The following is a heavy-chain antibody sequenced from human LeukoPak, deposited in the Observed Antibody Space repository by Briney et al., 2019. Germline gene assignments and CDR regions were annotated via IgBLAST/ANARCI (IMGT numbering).Heavy chain of an antibody. CDR3: AKVYYDFWSGYHSGDDY. V-gene: IGHV3-33*06. D-gene: IGHD3-3*01. CDR1: GFTFSSYG. J-gene: IGHJ4*02. Sequence: GGSLRLSCAASGFTFSSYGMHWVRQAPGKGLEWVAVIWYDGSNKYYADSVKGRFTISRDNSKNTLYLQMNSLRAEDTAVYYCAKVYYDFWSGYHSGDDYWGQGTLVTVSS. CDR2: IWYDGSNK.